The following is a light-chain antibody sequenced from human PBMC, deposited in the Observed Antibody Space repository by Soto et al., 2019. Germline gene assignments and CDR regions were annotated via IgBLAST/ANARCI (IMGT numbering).Light chain of an antibody. V-gene: IGKV1-5*03. CDR2: KAS. J-gene: IGKJ1*01. Sequence: DIQMTQSPSTLSASVGDRVTITCRARQSFNNWLAWYQQKPGKAPKLLIYKASNLESGVPSRFSGSGSGTEFTLTISSLQPDDFGTYYCQQYNSWTFGQGTKVEIK. CDR1: QSFNNW. CDR3: QQYNSWT.